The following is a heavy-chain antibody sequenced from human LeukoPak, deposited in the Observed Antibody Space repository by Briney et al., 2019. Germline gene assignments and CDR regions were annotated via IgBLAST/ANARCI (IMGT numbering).Heavy chain of an antibody. J-gene: IGHJ4*02. CDR1: GGSISSGGYY. CDR2: IYHSGST. D-gene: IGHD1-26*01. V-gene: IGHV4-31*03. CDR3: ARDNKMGTVGASYYFDY. Sequence: NPSETLSLTCTVSGGSISSGGYYWSWIRQHPGKGLEWIGYIYHSGSTYYNPSLKSRVTISVDTSKNQFSLKLSSVTAADTAVYYCARDNKMGTVGASYYFDYWGQGTLITVSS.